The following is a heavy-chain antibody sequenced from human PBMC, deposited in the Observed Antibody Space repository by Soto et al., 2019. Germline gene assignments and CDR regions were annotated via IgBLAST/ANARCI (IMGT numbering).Heavy chain of an antibody. J-gene: IGHJ4*02. CDR2: INIVGGNT. V-gene: IGHV3-23*01. Sequence: VQLLESGGGLVQPGGSLRLSCAASGFTFNNYAMSWVRQAPGKALEWVSSINIVGGNTNYADSVRGRFTMSRDDSKNTVFLQMNSLRAEDTAIYYCTKNYYFDSWRQGTLVTVSS. CDR1: GFTFNNYA. CDR3: TKNYYFDS.